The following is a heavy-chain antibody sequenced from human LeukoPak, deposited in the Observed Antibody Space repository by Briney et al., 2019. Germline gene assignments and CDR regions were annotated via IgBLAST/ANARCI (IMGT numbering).Heavy chain of an antibody. Sequence: GGSLRLSCAASGFTFDDYAMHWVRQAPGKGLEWVSGISWNSGSIGYADSVKGRFTISRDNAKNSLYLQMNSLRDEDTAVYYCARDQDYSFDYWGQGTLVTVSS. D-gene: IGHD4-11*01. CDR3: ARDQDYSFDY. J-gene: IGHJ4*02. CDR2: ISWNSGSI. V-gene: IGHV3-9*01. CDR1: GFTFDDYA.